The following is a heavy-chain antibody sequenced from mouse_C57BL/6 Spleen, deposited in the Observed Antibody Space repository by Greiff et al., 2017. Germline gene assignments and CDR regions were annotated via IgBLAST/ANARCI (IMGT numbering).Heavy chain of an antibody. Sequence: EVQLVESGGGLVKPGGSLKLSCAASGFTFSSYAMSWVRQTPEKRLEWVATISDGGSYTYYPDNVKGRFTISIDNAKNNLYLQMSHLKSEDTAMYYCARDDYSNSLDYWGQGTTLTVSS. J-gene: IGHJ2*01. CDR2: ISDGGSYT. D-gene: IGHD2-5*01. V-gene: IGHV5-4*01. CDR1: GFTFSSYA. CDR3: ARDDYSNSLDY.